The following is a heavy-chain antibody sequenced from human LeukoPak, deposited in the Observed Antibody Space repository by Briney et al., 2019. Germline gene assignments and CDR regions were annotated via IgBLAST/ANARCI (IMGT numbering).Heavy chain of an antibody. CDR1: GASFSGYY. CDR3: ARGPRDSSSWYLNY. D-gene: IGHD6-13*01. V-gene: IGHV4-34*01. Sequence: PETLSLTCAVYGASFSGYYWSWIRQPPGKGLEWIGEINHTGNTNYNPSLKSRVTISVDTSKNQFSLKLSSVTAADTAVYYCARGPRDSSSWYLNYWGQGTLVAVSS. CDR2: INHTGNT. J-gene: IGHJ4*02.